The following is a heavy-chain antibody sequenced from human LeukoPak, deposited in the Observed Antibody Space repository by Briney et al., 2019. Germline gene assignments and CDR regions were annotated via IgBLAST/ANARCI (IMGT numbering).Heavy chain of an antibody. V-gene: IGHV3-53*01. J-gene: IGHJ3*02. CDR2: LSSGGMT. CDR1: GFSVSSKY. CDR3: ATEYDFGSGTVPAAFDI. D-gene: IGHD3-10*01. Sequence: PGGSLRLSCATSGFSVSSKYMSWVRQAPGKGLEWVSFLSSGGMTEYTESVKGRFIISRDNSKNTLYLQMMSLRAEDTALYYCATEYDFGSGTVPAAFDIWGQGTMVTVSS.